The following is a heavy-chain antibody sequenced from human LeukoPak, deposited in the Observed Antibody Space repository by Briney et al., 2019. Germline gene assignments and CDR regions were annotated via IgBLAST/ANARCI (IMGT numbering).Heavy chain of an antibody. CDR3: ARGDLTVSRSGWGHWFDP. V-gene: IGHV4-39*07. J-gene: IGHJ5*02. CDR2: IYYSGGT. D-gene: IGHD3-3*01. Sequence: SETLSLTCTVSGGSISSGSYYWGRIRQPPGKGMEWIGSIYYSGGTNYNPSLTSRVTISLDTANDQFSLGLIAVTAADTAVYHCARGDLTVSRSGWGHWFDPWGQGTLVTVSS. CDR1: GGSISSGSYY.